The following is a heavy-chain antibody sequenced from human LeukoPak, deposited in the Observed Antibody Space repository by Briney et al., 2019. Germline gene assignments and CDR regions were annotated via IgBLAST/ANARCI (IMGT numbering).Heavy chain of an antibody. CDR3: ARRYTNYAPLDY. V-gene: IGHV4-34*01. J-gene: IGHJ4*02. CDR2: IYHSGGT. CDR1: GGSFSGYY. Sequence: SETLSLTCAVYGGSFSGYYWSWIRQPPRKGLEWVGEIYHSGGTNYNPSLKSRVTISVDTSKNQFSLKLSSVTAADTAVYYCARRYTNYAPLDYWGQVTLVTVSS. D-gene: IGHD1-1*01.